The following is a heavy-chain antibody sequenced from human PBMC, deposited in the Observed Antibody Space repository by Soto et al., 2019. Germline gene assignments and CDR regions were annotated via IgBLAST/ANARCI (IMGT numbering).Heavy chain of an antibody. Sequence: QVQLVQSGPEVKKPGSSVKVSCKASGGTFSDSVTSWVRQAPGQGLEWMGGIVPIFGKANLAEKFQDRVTITADESTSTAYMELSSLRSEDSAVYYCARGRDGGNYYFDYWGQGTLVTVSS. J-gene: IGHJ4*02. CDR2: IVPIFGKA. CDR1: GGTFSDSV. CDR3: ARGRDGGNYYFDY. V-gene: IGHV1-69*01. D-gene: IGHD3-3*01.